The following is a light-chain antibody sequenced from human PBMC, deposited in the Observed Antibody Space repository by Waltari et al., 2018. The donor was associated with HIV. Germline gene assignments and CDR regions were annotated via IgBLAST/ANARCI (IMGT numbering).Light chain of an antibody. CDR3: QVWDSSSDLNWV. V-gene: IGLV3-21*04. CDR1: HIGIKS. CDR2: DDR. J-gene: IGLJ3*02. Sequence: SYVLTQPPSVSVAPGKTARLTCGGNHIGIKSVHWYQQKPGQAPVLVIYDDRDRPSGSPERFSGSNSGNTATLTISRVEAGDEADYYCQVWDSSSDLNWVFGGGTKLTVL.